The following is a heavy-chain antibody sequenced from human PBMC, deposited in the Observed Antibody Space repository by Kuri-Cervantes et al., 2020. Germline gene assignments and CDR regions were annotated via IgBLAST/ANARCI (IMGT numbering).Heavy chain of an antibody. CDR2: MNPNSGNT. V-gene: IGHV1-8*02. D-gene: IGHD3-22*01. Sequence: ASVKVSCKASGYTFTSYDINWVRQATGQGLEWMGWMNPNSGNTGYAQKFQGRVTMTRNTSISTAYVELSSLRSEDTAVYYCARDLDSSGYLDYWGQGTLVTVSS. CDR3: ARDLDSSGYLDY. CDR1: GYTFTSYD. J-gene: IGHJ4*02.